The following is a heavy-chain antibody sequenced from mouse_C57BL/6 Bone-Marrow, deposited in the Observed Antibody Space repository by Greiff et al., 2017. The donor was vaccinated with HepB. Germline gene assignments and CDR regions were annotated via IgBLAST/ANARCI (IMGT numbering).Heavy chain of an antibody. D-gene: IGHD1-1*01. CDR1: GYTFTSYW. CDR3: ASPSYYGSSYDAMDY. J-gene: IGHJ4*01. CDR2: IHPNSGST. V-gene: IGHV1-64*01. Sequence: VQLQQSGAELVKPGASVKLSCKASGYTFTSYWMHWVKQRPGQGLEWIGMIHPNSGSTNYNEKFKSKATLTVDKSSSTAYMQLSSLTSEDSAVYYCASPSYYGSSYDAMDYWGQGTSVTVSS.